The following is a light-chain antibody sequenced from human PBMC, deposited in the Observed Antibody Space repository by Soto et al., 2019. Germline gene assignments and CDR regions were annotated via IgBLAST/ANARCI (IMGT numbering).Light chain of an antibody. CDR1: QSVSSY. Sequence: EIVLTQSPATLSLSAGASASISCRASQSVSSYLAWYQQKPGQAPRLLIYDASNRATGIPARFSGSGSGTDFTLTISSLEPEDFAVYYCQQRSNWPPWTFGQGTKVDIK. J-gene: IGKJ1*01. V-gene: IGKV3-11*01. CDR2: DAS. CDR3: QQRSNWPPWT.